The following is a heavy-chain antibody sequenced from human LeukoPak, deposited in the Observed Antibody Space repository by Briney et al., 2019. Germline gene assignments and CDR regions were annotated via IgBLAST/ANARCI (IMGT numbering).Heavy chain of an antibody. CDR3: AKSIVATIFYFDY. CDR2: MNPNSGNT. J-gene: IGHJ4*02. Sequence: ASVKVSCKASGYTFTSYDINWVRQATGQGLEWMGWMNPNSGNTGYAQKFQGRVTMTRNTSISTAYMELSSLRSEDTAVYYCAKSIVATIFYFDYWGQGTLVTVSS. V-gene: IGHV1-8*01. CDR1: GYTFTSYD. D-gene: IGHD5-12*01.